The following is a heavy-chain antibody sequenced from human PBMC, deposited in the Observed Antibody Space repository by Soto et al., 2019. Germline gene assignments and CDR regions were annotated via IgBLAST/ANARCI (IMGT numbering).Heavy chain of an antibody. CDR2: MNPNSGNT. CDR1: GYTFTSYD. V-gene: IGHV1-8*01. D-gene: IGHD4-17*01. Sequence: QVQLVQSGAEVKKPGASVKVSCKASGYTFTSYDINWVRQATGQGLEWMGWMNPNSGNTGYAQKFQGRVTMTRNTSISTAYMELSSLRSEDTAVYYCAREADYGAYVRGQYYYYMDVWGKGTTVTVSS. J-gene: IGHJ6*03. CDR3: AREADYGAYVRGQYYYYMDV.